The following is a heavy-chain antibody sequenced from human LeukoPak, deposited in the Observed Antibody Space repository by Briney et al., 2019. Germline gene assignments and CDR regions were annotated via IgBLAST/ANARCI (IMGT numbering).Heavy chain of an antibody. CDR2: ISYDGSNK. D-gene: IGHD3-22*01. CDR3: ARVHYDSSGYYNFDY. J-gene: IGHJ4*02. Sequence: GGSLRLSCAASGFTFSSYAMHWVRQAPGKGLEWVAVISYDGSNKYYADSVKGRFTISRDNSKNTLYLQMNSLRAEDTAVYYCARVHYDSSGYYNFDYWGQGTLVTVSS. V-gene: IGHV3-30*01. CDR1: GFTFSSYA.